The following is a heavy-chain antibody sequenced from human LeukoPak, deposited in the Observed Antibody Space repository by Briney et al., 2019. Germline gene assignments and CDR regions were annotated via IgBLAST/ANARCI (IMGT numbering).Heavy chain of an antibody. CDR1: GFTVSSNY. D-gene: IGHD4-17*01. CDR2: IYSGGST. CDR3: ARDRGYGDYVG. J-gene: IGHJ4*02. Sequence: GGSLRLSCAASGFTVSSNYMSWVRQAPGKGLEWVSIIYSGGSTYYADSVKGRFTISRDNSKNTLYLQMNSLRAEDTAVYYCARDRGYGDYVGWGQGTLVTVSS. V-gene: IGHV3-53*01.